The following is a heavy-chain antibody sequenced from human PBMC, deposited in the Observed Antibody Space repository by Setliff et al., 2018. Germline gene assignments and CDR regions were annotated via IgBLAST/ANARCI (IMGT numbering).Heavy chain of an antibody. CDR2: INQSGST. CDR1: GGSFNSYY. Sequence: PSETLSLTCAVYGGSFNSYYWSWIRQPPGKGLEWIGEINQSGSTNYNPSLKSRVTMSVDTSKNQFSLKLSSVTAADTAVYYCARGLSCSGYLLAPYAFDIWGQGTMVTVS. CDR3: ARGLSCSGYLLAPYAFDI. D-gene: IGHD3-22*01. V-gene: IGHV4-34*01. J-gene: IGHJ3*02.